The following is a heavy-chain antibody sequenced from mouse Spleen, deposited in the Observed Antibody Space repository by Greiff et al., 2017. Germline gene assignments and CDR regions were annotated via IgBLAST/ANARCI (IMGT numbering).Heavy chain of an antibody. Sequence: LQQPGSELVRPGASVKLSCKASGYTFTSYWMHWVKQRPGQGLEWIGNIYPGSGSTNYDEKFKGKATLTVDTSSSTAYMQLSSLTSEDSAVYYCTRDGYYDAMDYWGQGTSVTVSS. J-gene: IGHJ4*01. D-gene: IGHD2-3*01. CDR1: GYTFTSYW. CDR3: TRDGYYDAMDY. V-gene: IGHV1S22*01. CDR2: IYPGSGST.